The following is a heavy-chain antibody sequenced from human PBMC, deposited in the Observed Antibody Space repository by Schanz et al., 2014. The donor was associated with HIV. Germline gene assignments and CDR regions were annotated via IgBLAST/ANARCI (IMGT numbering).Heavy chain of an antibody. V-gene: IGHV3-30*04. Sequence: QVQLVESGGGVVQPGRSLRLSCAGSGFIFRDYALHWVRQAPGKGLEWVAVISYDRSHKYYADSVKGRFTISRDNSKNTLFLQMNSLRAEDTAVYYCARVEGPPTFYYYYYGSDVWGQGNPGHRLL. CDR3: ARVEGPPTFYYYYYGSDV. D-gene: IGHD4-4*01. CDR1: GFIFRDYA. J-gene: IGHJ6*02. CDR2: ISYDRSHK.